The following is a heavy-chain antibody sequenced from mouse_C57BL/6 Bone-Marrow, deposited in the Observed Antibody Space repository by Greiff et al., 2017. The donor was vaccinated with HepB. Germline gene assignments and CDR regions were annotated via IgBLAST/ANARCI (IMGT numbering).Heavy chain of an antibody. CDR3: ARSFIYYYGSSSFAY. V-gene: IGHV1-61*01. D-gene: IGHD1-1*01. CDR2: IYPSDSEN. Sequence: VQLQQPGAELVRPGSSVKLSCKASGYTFTSYWMDWVKQRPGQGLEWIGNIYPSDSENHYNQKFKDKATLTVDKSSSTAYMQLSSLTSEDSAVYYCARSFIYYYGSSSFAYWGQGTLVTVSA. J-gene: IGHJ3*01. CDR1: GYTFTSYW.